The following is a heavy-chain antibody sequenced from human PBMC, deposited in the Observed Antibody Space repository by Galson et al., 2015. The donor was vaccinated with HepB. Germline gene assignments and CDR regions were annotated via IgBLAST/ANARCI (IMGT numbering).Heavy chain of an antibody. D-gene: IGHD6-6*01. V-gene: IGHV1-18*01. J-gene: IGHJ4*02. CDR3: ARGRYSTSPPDY. CDR1: GYIFTNCG. CDR2: ISTHSGNT. Sequence: SVKVSCKASGYIFTNCGISWVRQAPGQGLEWMGWISTHSGNTNYAQKVQGRVTMTTDTSTRTTYMELRSLRFDDTAVYYCARGRYSTSPPDYWGQGTLVTVSP.